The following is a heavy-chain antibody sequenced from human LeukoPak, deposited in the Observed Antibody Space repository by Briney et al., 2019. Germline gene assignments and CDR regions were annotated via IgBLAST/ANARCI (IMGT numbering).Heavy chain of an antibody. CDR3: AKDSYGDYEGYYFDY. V-gene: IGHV3-30*02. Sequence: GGSLRLSCAASGFTFSSYGMHWVRQAPGKGLKWVAFIRYDGSNKYYADSVKGRFTISRDNSKNTLYLQMNSLRAEDTAVYYRAKDSYGDYEGYYFDYWGQGTLVTVSS. CDR2: IRYDGSNK. D-gene: IGHD4-17*01. CDR1: GFTFSSYG. J-gene: IGHJ4*02.